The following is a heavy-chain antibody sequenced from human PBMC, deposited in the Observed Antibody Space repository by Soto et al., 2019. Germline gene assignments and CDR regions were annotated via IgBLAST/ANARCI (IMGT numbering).Heavy chain of an antibody. CDR1: GGSISGSGYY. Sequence: SETLSLTCTVSGGSISGSGYYWGWIRQSPGKGLEWIGSINYSGSTHYNLSLKSRVTISVDTSKNQFSLKLSSVTAADTAVYYCARTLYCSTGSCYRFDPWGQGLLVTVSS. J-gene: IGHJ5*02. V-gene: IGHV4-39*01. CDR2: INYSGST. CDR3: ARTLYCSTGSCYRFDP. D-gene: IGHD2-15*01.